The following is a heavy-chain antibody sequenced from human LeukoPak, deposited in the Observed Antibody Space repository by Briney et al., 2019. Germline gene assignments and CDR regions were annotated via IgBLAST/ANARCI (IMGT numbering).Heavy chain of an antibody. CDR2: IYYSGST. J-gene: IGHJ4*02. V-gene: IGHV4-39*01. Sequence: SETLSLTCTVSGGSISSSVSYWGWIRQPPGKGLEWIGSIYYSGSTHYNPSLKSRVTISVDTSKNQFSLRLSSVTAADTAVYYCARQDPGSYYGYWGQGTLVTVSS. CDR3: ARQDPGSYYGY. D-gene: IGHD1-26*01. CDR1: GGSISSSVSY.